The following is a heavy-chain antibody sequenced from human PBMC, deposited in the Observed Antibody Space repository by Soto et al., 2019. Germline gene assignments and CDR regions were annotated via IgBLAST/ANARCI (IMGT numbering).Heavy chain of an antibody. D-gene: IGHD2-2*01. V-gene: IGHV6-1*01. J-gene: IGHJ5*01. CDR3: ARVEVVVVPAAIHSSSSPFDS. Sequence: PSQTLSLTCAISGDSVSSNSAAWNWSRQSPSRGLEWLGRTYYRSKWYNDYAVSVKSRITINPDTSKNQFSLQLNSVTPEDTAVYYCARVEVVVVPAAIHSSSSPFDSWGQVTLVTVSS. CDR2: TYYRSKWYN. CDR1: GDSVSSNSAA.